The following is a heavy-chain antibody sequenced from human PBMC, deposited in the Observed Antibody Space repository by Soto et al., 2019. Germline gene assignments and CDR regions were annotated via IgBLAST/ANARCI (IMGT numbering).Heavy chain of an antibody. CDR3: ARGGGYCSGGSCYLDAFDI. V-gene: IGHV1-18*01. J-gene: IGHJ3*02. D-gene: IGHD2-15*01. CDR2: ISAYNGNT. CDR1: GYTFTSYG. Sequence: ASVKVSCKASGYTFTSYGISWVRQAPGQGLEWMGWISAYNGNTNYAQKLQGRVTMTTDTSTSTAYMELRSLRSDDTAVYYCARGGGYCSGGSCYLDAFDIWGQGTMVTVSS.